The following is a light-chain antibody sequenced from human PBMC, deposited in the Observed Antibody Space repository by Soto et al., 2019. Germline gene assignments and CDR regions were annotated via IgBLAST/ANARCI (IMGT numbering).Light chain of an antibody. Sequence: DLQMTQSPSTLSASVGDRVTITCRASQSISSWLAWYQQKPGKAPKLLIYKASSLESGVPSRFSGSGSGTAFTLTISSLQPDDFATYYCQQYNSYSWTFAQGTKVEIK. V-gene: IGKV1-5*03. CDR3: QQYNSYSWT. CDR2: KAS. CDR1: QSISSW. J-gene: IGKJ1*01.